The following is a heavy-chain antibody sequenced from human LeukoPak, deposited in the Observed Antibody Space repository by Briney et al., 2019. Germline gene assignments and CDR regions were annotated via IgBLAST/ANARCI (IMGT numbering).Heavy chain of an antibody. V-gene: IGHV4-61*01. J-gene: IGHJ4*02. CDR1: GGSISSSSYY. Sequence: SETLSLTCTVSGGSISSSSYYWGWIRQPPGKGLEWIGYIYYSGSTNYNPSLKSRVTISVDTSKNQFSLKLSSVTAADTAVYYCARERRYYDSSGYTRALDYWGQGTLVTVSS. CDR2: IYYSGST. D-gene: IGHD3-22*01. CDR3: ARERRYYDSSGYTRALDY.